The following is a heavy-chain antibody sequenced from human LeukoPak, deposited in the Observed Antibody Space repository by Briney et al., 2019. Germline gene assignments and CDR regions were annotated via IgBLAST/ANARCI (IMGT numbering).Heavy chain of an antibody. J-gene: IGHJ4*02. CDR3: ARVAWNQYFDY. CDR1: GGTFSSYA. CDR2: IIPIFGTA. D-gene: IGHD1-1*01. Sequence: SVKVSCKASGGTFSSYAISWVRQAPGQGLEWMGGIIPIFGTANYAQKFQGRVTITADKSTSTAYMELSSLASEATAVYYCARVAWNQYFDYWGQGTLVTVSS. V-gene: IGHV1-69*06.